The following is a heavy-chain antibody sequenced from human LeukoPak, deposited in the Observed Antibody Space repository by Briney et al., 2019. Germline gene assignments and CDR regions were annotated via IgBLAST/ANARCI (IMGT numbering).Heavy chain of an antibody. CDR1: GYTFTSNG. Sequence: GAPVKVSCKASGYTFTSNGISWVRQAPGQGLEWMGWISAYNGNTNYAQKLQGRVTMTTDTSTSTAYMELRSLRSDDTAVYYCARNVGGTRGAPFDYWGQGTLVTVSS. D-gene: IGHD1-26*01. CDR2: ISAYNGNT. CDR3: ARNVGGTRGAPFDY. J-gene: IGHJ4*02. V-gene: IGHV1-18*04.